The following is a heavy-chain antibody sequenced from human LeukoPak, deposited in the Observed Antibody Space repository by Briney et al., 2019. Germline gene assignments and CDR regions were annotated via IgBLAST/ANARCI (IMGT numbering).Heavy chain of an antibody. CDR1: GGTFSSYA. CDR2: ISAYNGNT. Sequence: GASVTVSFTASGGTFSSYAISWVRQAPGQGLEWMGWISAYNGNTNYALKLQGRVTMTTDTSTSTAYMELRSLRSDDTAVYYCARDLGLLWFGTKFSGFDPWGQGTLVTVSS. V-gene: IGHV1-18*01. J-gene: IGHJ5*02. CDR3: ARDLGLLWFGTKFSGFDP. D-gene: IGHD3-10*01.